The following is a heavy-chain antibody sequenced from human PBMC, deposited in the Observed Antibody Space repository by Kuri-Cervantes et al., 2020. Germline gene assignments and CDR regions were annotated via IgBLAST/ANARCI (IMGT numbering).Heavy chain of an antibody. D-gene: IGHD3-3*01. V-gene: IGHV3-33*01. CDR1: GFTFSSYG. J-gene: IGHJ5*02. CDR3: ARDGAYYDFWSGYHNNWFDP. Sequence: GGSLRLSCAASGFTFSSYGMHWVRQAPSKGLEWVAVIWYDGSNKYYADSVKGRFTISRDNSKNTLYLQMNSLRAEDTAVYYCARDGAYYDFWSGYHNNWFDPWGQGTLVTVSS. CDR2: IWYDGSNK.